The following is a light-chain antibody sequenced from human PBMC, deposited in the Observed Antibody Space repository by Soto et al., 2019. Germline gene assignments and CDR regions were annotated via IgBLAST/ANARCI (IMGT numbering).Light chain of an antibody. CDR1: SGSVASNF. Sequence: NFMLTQPHSVSESPGKTVTISCTGSSGSVASNFVHWYQRRPGSAPTIVIYGDNQRPSWVPDRFSGSIDSSSNSASLTISGLKTEDEADYFCQSYDRSSLYVFGTGTKVTVL. V-gene: IGLV6-57*02. J-gene: IGLJ1*01. CDR2: GDN. CDR3: QSYDRSSLYV.